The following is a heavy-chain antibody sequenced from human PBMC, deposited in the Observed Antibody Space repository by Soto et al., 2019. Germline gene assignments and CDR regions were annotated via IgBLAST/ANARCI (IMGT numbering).Heavy chain of an antibody. CDR1: GYTFTSYY. Sequence: GASVKVSCKASGYTFTSYYMHWVRQAPGQGLEWMGIINPSGGSTSYAQKFQGRVTMTRDTSTSTVYMELSSLRSEDTAVYYCAREGVVVAATPGNWFDPWGQGTLVNVSS. CDR2: INPSGGST. J-gene: IGHJ5*02. V-gene: IGHV1-46*01. CDR3: AREGVVVAATPGNWFDP. D-gene: IGHD2-15*01.